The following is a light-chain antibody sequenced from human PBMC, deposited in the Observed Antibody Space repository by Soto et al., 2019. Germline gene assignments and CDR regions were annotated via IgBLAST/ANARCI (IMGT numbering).Light chain of an antibody. CDR3: QQSFGTPLT. CDR2: WAS. V-gene: IGKV4-1*01. CDR1: QSVLYSSNNKNY. Sequence: DIVMTQSPDSLTVSLGERATINCRSSQSVLYSSNNKNYLTWYQQKPGQPPKLLIYWASTRESGVPDRFTGSGSGTDFTLTISSLQAEDVAVYYFQQSFGTPLTFGGGTKVDIK. J-gene: IGKJ4*01.